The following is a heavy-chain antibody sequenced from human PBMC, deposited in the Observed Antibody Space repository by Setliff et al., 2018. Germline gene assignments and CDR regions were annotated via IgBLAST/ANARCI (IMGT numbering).Heavy chain of an antibody. V-gene: IGHV4-61*02. CDR3: ARDPRGLWYFDY. Sequence: SETLSLTCTVSGGSISSGSYYWSWIRHPAGKGLEWIGRVYTNGGSDYNPFLKSRVSISLDTSKNQFSLKLISVTAADTAVYYCARDPRGLWYFDYWGQGILVTVSS. CDR1: GGSISSGSYY. CDR2: VYTNGGS. D-gene: IGHD2-21*01. J-gene: IGHJ4*02.